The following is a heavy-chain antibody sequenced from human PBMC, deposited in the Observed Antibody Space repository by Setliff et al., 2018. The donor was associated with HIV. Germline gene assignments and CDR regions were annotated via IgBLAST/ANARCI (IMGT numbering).Heavy chain of an antibody. CDR2: ISIGSGGAI. CDR3: ARDNLYYNLYDGSPVYGMDV. J-gene: IGHJ6*02. CDR1: GFTFRNYK. V-gene: IGHV3-21*01. D-gene: IGHD3-3*01. Sequence: GGSLRLSCAASGFTFRNYKFNWVRQAPGRGLEWVSSISIGSGGAIDYADSVQGRFTISRDNSKNSLYLQMNGLRVEDTGVSYCARDNLYYNLYDGSPVYGMDVWGQGTTVTVSS.